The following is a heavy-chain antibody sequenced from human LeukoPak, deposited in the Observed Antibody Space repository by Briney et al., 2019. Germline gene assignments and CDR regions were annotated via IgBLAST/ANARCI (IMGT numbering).Heavy chain of an antibody. CDR1: GGSISSYY. Sequence: PSETLSLTCTVSGGSISSYYWSWIRQPPGKGLEWIGYIYYSGSTNYNPSLKSRVTISVDTSKNQFSLKLSSVTAADTAVYYCAREYYGSGSYSAFFDYWGQGTLVTVSS. V-gene: IGHV4-59*01. CDR2: IYYSGST. D-gene: IGHD3-10*01. CDR3: AREYYGSGSYSAFFDY. J-gene: IGHJ4*02.